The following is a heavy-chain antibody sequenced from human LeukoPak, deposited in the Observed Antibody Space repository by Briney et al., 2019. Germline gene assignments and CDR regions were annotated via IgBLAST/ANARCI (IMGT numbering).Heavy chain of an antibody. Sequence: QPGGSLRLSCAASGFTFSSYGMHWVRQAPGKGLEWVAVIWYDGSNKYYADSVKGRFTISRDNSKNTLYLQMNSLRAEDTAVYYCARDLGDIAANLDYWGQGTLVTVSS. J-gene: IGHJ4*02. CDR2: IWYDGSNK. CDR1: GFTFSSYG. CDR3: ARDLGDIAANLDY. D-gene: IGHD6-13*01. V-gene: IGHV3-33*08.